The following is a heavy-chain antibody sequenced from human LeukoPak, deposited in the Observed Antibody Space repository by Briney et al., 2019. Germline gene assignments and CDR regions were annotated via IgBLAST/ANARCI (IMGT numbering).Heavy chain of an antibody. CDR1: GGSFSGYY. V-gene: IGHV4-34*01. D-gene: IGHD6-19*01. CDR2: INHSGST. Sequence: PSETLSLTCAVYGGSFSGYYWSWIRQPPGKGLEWIGEINHSGSTNNNPSLKSRVTISVDTSKNQFSLKLSSVTAADTAVYYCASRRPGVAVAGSDDYWGQGTLVTVSS. J-gene: IGHJ4*02. CDR3: ASRRPGVAVAGSDDY.